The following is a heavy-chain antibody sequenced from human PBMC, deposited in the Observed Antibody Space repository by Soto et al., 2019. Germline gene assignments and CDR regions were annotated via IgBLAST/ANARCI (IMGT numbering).Heavy chain of an antibody. CDR2: ISAYNGNT. CDR1: GYTFTSYG. J-gene: IGHJ4*02. V-gene: IGHV1-18*01. D-gene: IGHD3-3*01. Sequence: ASVKVSCKASGYTFTSYGISWLRQAPGQGLEWMGWISAYNGNTNYAQKLQGRVTMTTDTSTSTAYMELRSLRSDDTAVYYCARDRYYDFWSGYYAFDYWGQGTLVTVSS. CDR3: ARDRYYDFWSGYYAFDY.